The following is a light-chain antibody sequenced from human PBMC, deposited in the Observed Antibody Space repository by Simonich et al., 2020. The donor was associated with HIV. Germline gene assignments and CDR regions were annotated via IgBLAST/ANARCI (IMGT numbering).Light chain of an antibody. CDR2: WAA. CDR1: QSVLYSSNNKNY. Sequence: DIVMTQSPDSLAVSLGERATINCKSSQSVLYSSNNKNYLAWYQQKPGHPPNLLIYWAATRESGVPDRFSGSGSGTDFTLTISSLQAEDVAVYYCQQYYSTPPTFGPGTKVDIK. CDR3: QQYYSTPPT. V-gene: IGKV4-1*01. J-gene: IGKJ3*01.